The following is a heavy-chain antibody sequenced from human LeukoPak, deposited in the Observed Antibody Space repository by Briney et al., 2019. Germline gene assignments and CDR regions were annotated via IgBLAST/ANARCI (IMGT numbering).Heavy chain of an antibody. CDR2: IYYSGST. Sequence: SETLSLTCTVSGGSISSYYWSWIRQPPGKGLEWIGYIYYSGSTNYNPSLKSRVTISVDTSKNQFSLKLSSVTAADPAVYYCARVSRASFDYWGQGTLVTVSS. CDR3: ARVSRASFDY. CDR1: GGSISSYY. V-gene: IGHV4-59*01. J-gene: IGHJ4*02. D-gene: IGHD2-2*01.